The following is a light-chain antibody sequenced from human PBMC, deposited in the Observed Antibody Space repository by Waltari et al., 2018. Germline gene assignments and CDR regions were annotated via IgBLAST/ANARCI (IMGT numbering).Light chain of an antibody. Sequence: SISCRSSQSLVHSDGNTYLNWFQQRPGQSPRRLIYKVSRRDAGAPDRFSGSGSGSDFTLNINRVEAEDVGVYYCMQATHWPLTFGQGTKVEIK. CDR1: QSLVHSDGNTY. CDR3: MQATHWPLT. J-gene: IGKJ1*01. V-gene: IGKV2-30*02. CDR2: KVS.